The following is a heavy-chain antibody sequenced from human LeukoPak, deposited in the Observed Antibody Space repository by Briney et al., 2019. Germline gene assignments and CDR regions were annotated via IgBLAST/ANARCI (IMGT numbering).Heavy chain of an antibody. CDR1: GYTFTGYY. Sequence: ASVKVSCKASGYTFTGYYMHWVRQAPGQGLEWMGWINPNSGGTNYAQKFQGRVTMTRDTSISTAYMELSRLRSDDTAVYYCARNIWFGESSDAFDIWGQGTMVTVSS. CDR2: INPNSGGT. D-gene: IGHD3-10*01. J-gene: IGHJ3*02. CDR3: ARNIWFGESSDAFDI. V-gene: IGHV1-2*02.